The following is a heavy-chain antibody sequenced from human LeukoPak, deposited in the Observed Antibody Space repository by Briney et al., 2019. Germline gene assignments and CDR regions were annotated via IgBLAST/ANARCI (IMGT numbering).Heavy chain of an antibody. V-gene: IGHV4-59*08. D-gene: IGHD3-16*01. CDR2: IYYSGST. Sequence: SETLSLTCAVYGGSFSGYYWSWIRQPPGKGLEWLGNIYYSGSTIYNPSLKGRITISVDTSKNQFSLRLSSVTAADTAVYYCARSTTTSFGRFDPWGQGTLVTVSS. CDR1: GGSFSGYY. CDR3: ARSTTTSFGRFDP. J-gene: IGHJ5*02.